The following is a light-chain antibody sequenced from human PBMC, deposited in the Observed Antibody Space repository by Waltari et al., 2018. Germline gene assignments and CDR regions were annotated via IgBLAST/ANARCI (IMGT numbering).Light chain of an antibody. J-gene: IGLJ3*02. CDR2: STN. CDR3: VLYMGGGIL. Sequence: QTVVTQEPSFSVSPGGTVTLTCGLRSGSVSTTYYPSWYQQTPGQAPRPLIYSTNTRSSGGPDRISGSILGNKAALTITGAQADDESDYYCVLYMGGGILFGGGTKLTVL. V-gene: IGLV8-61*01. CDR1: SGSVSTTYY.